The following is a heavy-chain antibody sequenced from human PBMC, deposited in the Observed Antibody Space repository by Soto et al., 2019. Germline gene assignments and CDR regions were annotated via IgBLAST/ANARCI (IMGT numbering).Heavy chain of an antibody. CDR3: ASRTQGFFCGGSCASTPQPFAC. D-gene: IGHD2-15*01. Sequence: PSETLSLTCTVSGGSISSGGYYWSWIRQHPGKGLEWIGYIYYSGTTYYNPSLKSRVTISVDTSKNQFSLKLSSVTAADTAVYYCASRTQGFFCGGSCASTPQPFACWGQGALVPVSS. CDR1: GGSISSGGYY. V-gene: IGHV4-31*03. CDR2: IYYSGTT. J-gene: IGHJ4*02.